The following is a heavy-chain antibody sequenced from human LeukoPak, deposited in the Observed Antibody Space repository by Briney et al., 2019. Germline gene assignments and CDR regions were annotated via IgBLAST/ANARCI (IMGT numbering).Heavy chain of an antibody. CDR2: ISSSGSTI. V-gene: IGHV3-48*03. J-gene: IGHJ4*02. CDR3: ARDKAPGVYSSGWYDY. CDR1: GFTFSSYE. Sequence: PGGSLRLSCAASGFTFSSYEMNWVRQAPGKGLEWVSYISSSGSTIYYADSVKGRFTISRDNAKNSLYLQMNSLRAEDTAVYYCARDKAPGVYSSGWYDYWGQGTLVTVS. D-gene: IGHD6-19*01.